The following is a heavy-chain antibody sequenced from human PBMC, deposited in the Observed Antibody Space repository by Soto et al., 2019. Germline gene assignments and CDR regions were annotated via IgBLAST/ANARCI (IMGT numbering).Heavy chain of an antibody. D-gene: IGHD2-15*01. V-gene: IGHV4-30-4*01. J-gene: IGHJ4*02. CDR2: IYYSGST. CDR1: GGSISSGDYY. CDR3: ARARGARYFDY. Sequence: PSETLYLTCTVSGGSISSGDYYWSWIRQPPGKGLEWIGYIYYSGSTYYNPSLKSRVTISVDTSKNQFSLKLSSVTAADTAVYYCARARGARYFDYWGQGTLVTVSS.